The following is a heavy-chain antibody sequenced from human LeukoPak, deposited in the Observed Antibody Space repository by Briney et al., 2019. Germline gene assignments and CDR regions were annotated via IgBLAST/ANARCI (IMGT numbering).Heavy chain of an antibody. Sequence: ASVKVSCKASGYTFTGYYMHWVRQAPGQGLEWMGWINPNSGGTNYAQKFQGRVTMTRDTSISTVYMELSRLRSDDTAVYYCARGGQQWLQTKFNWFDPWGQGTLVTVSS. J-gene: IGHJ5*02. CDR3: ARGGQQWLQTKFNWFDP. D-gene: IGHD6-19*01. V-gene: IGHV1-2*02. CDR1: GYTFTGYY. CDR2: INPNSGGT.